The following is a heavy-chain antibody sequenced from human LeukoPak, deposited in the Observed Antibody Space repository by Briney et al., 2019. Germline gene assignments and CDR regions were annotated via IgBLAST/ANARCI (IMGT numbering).Heavy chain of an antibody. CDR2: IKQDGSEK. D-gene: IGHD6-13*01. CDR3: AREYSSSWWAIDY. Sequence: GGSLRLSCAASGFTFSSYWMSWVRQAPGKGLEWVANIKQDGSEKYYVDSVKGRFTISRDNAKNSLHLQMNSLRAEDTAVYYCAREYSSSWWAIDYWGQGTLVTVSS. V-gene: IGHV3-7*01. CDR1: GFTFSSYW. J-gene: IGHJ4*02.